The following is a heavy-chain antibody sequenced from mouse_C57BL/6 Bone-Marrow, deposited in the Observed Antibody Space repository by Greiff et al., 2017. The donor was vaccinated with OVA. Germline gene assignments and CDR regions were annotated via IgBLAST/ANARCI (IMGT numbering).Heavy chain of an antibody. J-gene: IGHJ3*01. CDR2: ISYDGSN. V-gene: IGHV3-6*01. D-gene: IGHD2-10*01. CDR1: GYSITSGYY. CDR3: ARAYLGAY. Sequence: DVKLVESGPGLVKPSQSLSLTCSVTGYSITSGYYWNWIRQFPGNKLEWMGYISYDGSNNYNPSVKNRISITRYTSKNQLFLKVNSVTTEDTATYYCARAYLGAYWGQGTLVTVSA.